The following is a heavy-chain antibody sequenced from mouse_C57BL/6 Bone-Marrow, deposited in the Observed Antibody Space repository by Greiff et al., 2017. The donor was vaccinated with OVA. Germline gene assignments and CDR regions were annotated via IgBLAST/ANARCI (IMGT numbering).Heavy chain of an antibody. Sequence: QVQLQQPGAELVMPGASVKLSCKASGYTFTSYWLHWVKQRPGQGLEWIGEIDPSDSYTNYNQKFEGKSTLTVDKSSSTADMQLSSLTSEDSAVYYCAREEYDSYYAMDYWGQGTSVTVSS. J-gene: IGHJ4*01. CDR2: IDPSDSYT. V-gene: IGHV1-69*01. CDR3: AREEYDSYYAMDY. D-gene: IGHD2-14*01. CDR1: GYTFTSYW.